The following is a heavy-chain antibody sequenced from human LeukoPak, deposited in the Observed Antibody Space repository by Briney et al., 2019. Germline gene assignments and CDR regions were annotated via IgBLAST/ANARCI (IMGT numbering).Heavy chain of an antibody. D-gene: IGHD5-24*01. CDR1: GFTFSSYG. CDR3: AKGVEMATIPLFDY. CDR2: ISYDGSNK. V-gene: IGHV3-30*18. Sequence: PGRSLKLSCAASGFTFSSYGMHWVRQAPGKGLEWVAVISYDGSNKDYEDSVKGRFTISRDNSKNTLSLQMNSLRADDTAVYYCAKGVEMATIPLFDYWGQGTLVTVSS. J-gene: IGHJ4*02.